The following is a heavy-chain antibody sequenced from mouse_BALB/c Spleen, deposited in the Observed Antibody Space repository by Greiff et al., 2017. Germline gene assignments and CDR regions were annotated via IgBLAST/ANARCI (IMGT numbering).Heavy chain of an antibody. Sequence: QVKLQESGPGLVAPSQSLSITCTVSGFSLTSYGVHWVRQPPGKGLEWLGVIWAGGSTNYNSALMSRLSISKDNSKSQVFLKMNSLQTDDTAMYYCARDGDYDYGFAYWGQGTLVTVSA. CDR3: ARDGDYDYGFAY. D-gene: IGHD2-4*01. CDR2: IWAGGST. CDR1: GFSLTSYG. V-gene: IGHV2-9*02. J-gene: IGHJ3*01.